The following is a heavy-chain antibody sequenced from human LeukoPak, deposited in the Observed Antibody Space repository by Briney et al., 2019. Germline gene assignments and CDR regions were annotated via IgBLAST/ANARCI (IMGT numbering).Heavy chain of an antibody. J-gene: IGHJ4*02. CDR2: ISGSGGST. D-gene: IGHD6-13*01. V-gene: IGHV3-23*01. Sequence: GGSLRLSCAASGFTFSSYAMSWVRQAPGKGLEWVSAISGSGGSTYYADSVKGRFTISRDNSKNTLYLQINSLRAEDTAVYYCAKRTPGIAAAGTTPRARFDYWGQGTLVTVSS. CDR3: AKRTPGIAAAGTTPRARFDY. CDR1: GFTFSSYA.